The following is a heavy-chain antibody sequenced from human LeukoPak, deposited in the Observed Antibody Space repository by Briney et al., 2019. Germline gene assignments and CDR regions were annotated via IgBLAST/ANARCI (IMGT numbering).Heavy chain of an antibody. V-gene: IGHV6-1*01. Sequence: SQTLSLTCALSGDSVSSNSAAWNWIRQSPSRGLEWLGRTYYRSKWYNDYAVSVKSRITINPDTSKNQFSPQLNSVTPEDTAVYYCSGTTPPGIEAWGQGTLVTVSS. CDR3: SGTTPPGIEA. J-gene: IGHJ4*02. CDR1: GDSVSSNSAA. CDR2: TYYRSKWYN. D-gene: IGHD1-1*01.